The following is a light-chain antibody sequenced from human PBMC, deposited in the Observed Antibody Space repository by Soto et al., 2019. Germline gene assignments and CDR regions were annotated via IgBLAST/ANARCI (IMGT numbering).Light chain of an antibody. V-gene: IGKV3-20*01. CDR3: QHFVNSLTWT. CDR2: CAS. Sequence: EIVMTQSPATLSVSPGERATLSCRASQSVSSPYLIWYQQKPGQAPRLLIYCASSRATGGPDRFSGGGSWTDFTLTIIRLEPEDFAVYYCQHFVNSLTWTFGQGTKV. CDR1: QSVSSPY. J-gene: IGKJ1*01.